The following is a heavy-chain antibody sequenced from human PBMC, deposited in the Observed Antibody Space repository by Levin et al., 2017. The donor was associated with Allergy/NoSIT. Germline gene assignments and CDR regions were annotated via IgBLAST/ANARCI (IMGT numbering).Heavy chain of an antibody. CDR1: GFTFSSYS. J-gene: IGHJ4*02. CDR3: ARDPGYDRSGYQSDY. Sequence: GGSLRLSCAASGFTFSSYSMNWVRQAPGKGLEWVSYISSSSSTIYYADSVKGRFTISRDNAKNSLYLQMNSLRDEDTAVYYCARDPGYDRSGYQSDYWGQGTLVTVSS. CDR2: ISSSSSTI. D-gene: IGHD3-22*01. V-gene: IGHV3-48*02.